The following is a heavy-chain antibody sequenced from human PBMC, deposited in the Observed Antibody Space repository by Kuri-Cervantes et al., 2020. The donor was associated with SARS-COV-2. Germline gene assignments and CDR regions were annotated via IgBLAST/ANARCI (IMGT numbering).Heavy chain of an antibody. CDR3: ARGIIWFGELLYYFDY. D-gene: IGHD3-10*01. Sequence: GSLRLSCTVSGGSISSYYWSWIRQPPGKGLEWIGSIYYSGSTYYNPSLKSRVTISADTSKNEFSLNLKSVTAADTAVYYCARGIIWFGELLYYFDYWGQGTLVTVSS. V-gene: IGHV4-59*01. J-gene: IGHJ4*02. CDR1: GGSISSYY. CDR2: IYYSGST.